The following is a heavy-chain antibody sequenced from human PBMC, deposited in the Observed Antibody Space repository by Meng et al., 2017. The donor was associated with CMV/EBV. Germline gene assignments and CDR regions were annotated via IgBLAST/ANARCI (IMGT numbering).Heavy chain of an antibody. D-gene: IGHD3-9*01. J-gene: IGHJ6*02. Sequence: KVSCKGSGYSFPTYWIAWVRHTPGKGLEWMGIINPGDSDTKYSPSFEGQVTIPADKSIGAAYLQWTSLKASDTAIYYCARAAYYYILTGYYSHEYYGMDVWGQGTTVTVSS. CDR3: ARAAYYYILTGYYSHEYYGMDV. CDR1: GYSFPTYW. V-gene: IGHV5-51*01. CDR2: INPGDSDT.